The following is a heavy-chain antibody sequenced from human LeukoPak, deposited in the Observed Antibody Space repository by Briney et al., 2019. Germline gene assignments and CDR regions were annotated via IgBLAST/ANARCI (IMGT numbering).Heavy chain of an antibody. CDR3: AKSRELPHDGFNI. CDR2: IRYDGSDK. J-gene: IGHJ3*02. D-gene: IGHD1-26*01. CDR1: GFTFSSYA. V-gene: IGHV3-30*02. Sequence: PGGSLRLSCAASGFTFSSYAMSWVRQAPGKGLEWVAFIRYDGSDKYYTDSVKGRFTISRDNSKNTLYLQMNSLRAEDTAVYYCAKSRELPHDGFNIWGQGTMVTVSS.